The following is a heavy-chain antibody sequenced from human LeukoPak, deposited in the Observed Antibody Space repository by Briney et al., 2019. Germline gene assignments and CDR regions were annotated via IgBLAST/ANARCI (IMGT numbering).Heavy chain of an antibody. CDR2: IYYSGST. D-gene: IGHD3-10*01. CDR3: ARESSGSYYNWFDP. J-gene: IGHJ5*02. Sequence: PSETLSLTCTVSGGSISSYYWSWIRQPPGKGLEWIGYIYYSGSTNYNPSLKSRVTISVDTSKSQFSLKLSSVTAADTAVYYCARESSGSYYNWFDPWGQGTLVTVSS. V-gene: IGHV4-59*01. CDR1: GGSISSYY.